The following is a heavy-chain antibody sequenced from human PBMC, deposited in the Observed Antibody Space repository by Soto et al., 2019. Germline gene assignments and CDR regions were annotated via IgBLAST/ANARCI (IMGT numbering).Heavy chain of an antibody. CDR3: ASVDSSGHYPLGY. V-gene: IGHV1-3*01. Sequence: GASVKVSCKASGYTFTSYAMHWVRQAPGQRLEWMGWINAGNGNTKYSQKFQGRVTITRDTSASTAYMELSSLGSGDTAVYYCASVDSSGHYPLGYWGQGNLVTVS. CDR1: GYTFTSYA. J-gene: IGHJ4*02. CDR2: INAGNGNT. D-gene: IGHD3-22*01.